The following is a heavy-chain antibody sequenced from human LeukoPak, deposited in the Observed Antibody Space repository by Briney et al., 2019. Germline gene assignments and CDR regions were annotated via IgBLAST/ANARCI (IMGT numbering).Heavy chain of an antibody. CDR2: IIPIFGTA. J-gene: IGHJ5*02. Sequence: ASVKVSCKASGGTFSSYAISWVRQAPGQGLEWMGGIIPIFGTANYAQKFQGRVTITADESTSTAYMELSSLRSEDTAVYYCARAAGIVVVVAALGPWGQGTLVTVSS. CDR1: GGTFSSYA. V-gene: IGHV1-69*13. D-gene: IGHD2-15*01. CDR3: ARAAGIVVVVAALGP.